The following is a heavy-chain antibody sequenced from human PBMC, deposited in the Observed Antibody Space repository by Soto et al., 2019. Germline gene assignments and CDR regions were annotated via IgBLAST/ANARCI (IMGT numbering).Heavy chain of an antibody. D-gene: IGHD6-13*01. J-gene: IGHJ6*03. Sequence: SETLSLTCTFSGGSISSYCWSLIWQPPGKGLEWIGYIYYSGSTNYNPSLKSRVTISVDTSKNQFSLKLSSVTAADTAVYYCARGHSSRWPGRVYYYYYMDVWGKGTTVTVSS. V-gene: IGHV4-59*01. CDR3: ARGHSSRWPGRVYYYYYMDV. CDR1: GGSISSYC. CDR2: IYYSGST.